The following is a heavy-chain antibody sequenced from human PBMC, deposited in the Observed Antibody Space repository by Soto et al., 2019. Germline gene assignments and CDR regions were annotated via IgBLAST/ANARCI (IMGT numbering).Heavy chain of an antibody. CDR3: ARGNTGYSYGYYYYYYMDV. CDR2: MNPNSGNT. D-gene: IGHD5-18*01. V-gene: IGHV1-8*01. CDR1: GYTFTSYD. Sequence: ASVKVSCKASGYTFTSYDINWVRQATGQGLEWMGWMNPNSGNTGYAQKFQGRVNMTRNTSISTAYMELSSLRSEDTTVYYCARGNTGYSYGYYYYYYMDVWGKGTTVTISS. J-gene: IGHJ6*03.